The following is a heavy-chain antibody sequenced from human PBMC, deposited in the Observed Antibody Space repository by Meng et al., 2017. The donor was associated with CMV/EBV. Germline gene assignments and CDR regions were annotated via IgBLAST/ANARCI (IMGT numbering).Heavy chain of an antibody. CDR1: GFTFDDYA. Sequence: SLKISCAASGFTFDDYAMHWVRQAPGKGLEWVSGISWNSGSIGYADSVKGRFTISRDNAKNSLYLQMNSLRAEDTAVYYCARALPKSITIFGVVHDYWGQGTLVTVSS. CDR2: ISWNSGSI. J-gene: IGHJ4*02. CDR3: ARALPKSITIFGVVHDY. D-gene: IGHD3-3*01. V-gene: IGHV3-9*01.